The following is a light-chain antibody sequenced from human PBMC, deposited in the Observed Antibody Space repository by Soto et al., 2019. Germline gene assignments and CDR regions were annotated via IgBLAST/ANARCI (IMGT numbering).Light chain of an antibody. J-gene: IGKJ5*01. Sequence: DIQMTQSPSSLSASVGDRVTITCLASQSISSYLNWYQQKPGKAPKLLIYAASSLQSGVPSRFSGSGSGTDFTLTISSLQPEDFATYYCQQLNSYPFTFGQGTRLEIK. CDR2: AAS. CDR3: QQLNSYPFT. CDR1: QSISSY. V-gene: IGKV1-39*01.